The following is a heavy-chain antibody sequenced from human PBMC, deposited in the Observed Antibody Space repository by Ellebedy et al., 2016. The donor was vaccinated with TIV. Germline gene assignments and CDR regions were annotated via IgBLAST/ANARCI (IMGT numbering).Heavy chain of an antibody. V-gene: IGHV1-18*04. J-gene: IGHJ6*02. CDR2: ISAYNGNT. D-gene: IGHD3-10*01. Sequence: AASVKVSCKASGYTFTSYGISWVRQAPGQGLEWMGWISAYNGNTNYAQKLQGRVTMTTDTSTSTAYMELRSLRSEDTAVYYCARGRRVRGKRSYYYYGMDVWGQGTTVTVSS. CDR1: GYTFTSYG. CDR3: ARGRRVRGKRSYYYYGMDV.